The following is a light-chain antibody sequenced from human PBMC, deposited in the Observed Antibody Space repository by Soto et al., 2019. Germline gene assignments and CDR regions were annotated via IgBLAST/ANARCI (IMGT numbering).Light chain of an antibody. Sequence: EIVFTQSPRTLCMSPGERATLSCRASQSVTSTYLAWYQQKPGQAPRLHIYGASSRATGVPDRFSGSGSGTDFTLTISRLEPEDFAVYFCHHYASTFGQGTKVDI. CDR1: QSVTSTY. CDR2: GAS. J-gene: IGKJ1*01. CDR3: HHYAST. V-gene: IGKV3-20*01.